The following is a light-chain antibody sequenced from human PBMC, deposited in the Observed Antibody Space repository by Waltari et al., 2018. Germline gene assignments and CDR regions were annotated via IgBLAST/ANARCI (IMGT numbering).Light chain of an antibody. J-gene: IGKJ5*01. Sequence: EIVLTQSPATLSLSPGERVTLSCRASQSVTTSLAWYQQKPGQAPRLLIYDVSNRATGIPARFSGSGSGTDFTLTISSLEPADFAVYYCQRHGFWPFTFGLGTRLEI. CDR1: QSVTTS. V-gene: IGKV3-11*01. CDR2: DVS. CDR3: QRHGFWPFT.